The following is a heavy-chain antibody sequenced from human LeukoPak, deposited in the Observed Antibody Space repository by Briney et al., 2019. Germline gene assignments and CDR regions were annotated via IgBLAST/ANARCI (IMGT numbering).Heavy chain of an antibody. CDR3: TKDLMTGFSSGWYLAY. CDR1: GFXFNGYA. V-gene: IGHV3-23*01. CDR2: TGGSDDNT. J-gene: IGHJ4*02. D-gene: IGHD6-19*01. Sequence: PGGSLRLSCEGSGFXFNGYAMSWVRQAPGKGLKWVAVTGGSDDNTHYADSVKGRFSISRDTSENRLFLQMNSLRPDDSALYYCTKDLMTGFSSGWYLAYWGQGTLVTVSS.